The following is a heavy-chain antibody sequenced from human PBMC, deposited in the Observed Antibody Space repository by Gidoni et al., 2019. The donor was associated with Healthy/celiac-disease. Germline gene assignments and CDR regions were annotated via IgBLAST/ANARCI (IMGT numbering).Heavy chain of an antibody. CDR3: TRVGDNYIVVVPAAPPGRVGWFDP. J-gene: IGHJ5*02. D-gene: IGHD2-2*01. Sequence: IRSKAYGGTTEYAASVKGRFTISRDDSKSIAYLQMNSLKTEDTAVYYCTRVGDNYIVVVPAAPPGRVGWFDPWGQGTLVTVSS. V-gene: IGHV3-49*02. CDR2: IRSKAYGGTT.